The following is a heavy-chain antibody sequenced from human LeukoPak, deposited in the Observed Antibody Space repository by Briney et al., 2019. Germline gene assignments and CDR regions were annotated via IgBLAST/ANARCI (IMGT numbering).Heavy chain of an antibody. CDR3: AKDQGNIVVVD. D-gene: IGHD2-15*01. Sequence: AGGSLRLSCAASGFTFSNYWMSWVRQAPGKGLEWVANIKQDGTEKNYVDSVKGRFTISRDNAKNTLYLQMNSLRAEDTAVYYCAKDQGNIVVVDWGQGTLVTVSS. CDR1: GFTFSNYW. V-gene: IGHV3-7*03. CDR2: IKQDGTEK. J-gene: IGHJ4*02.